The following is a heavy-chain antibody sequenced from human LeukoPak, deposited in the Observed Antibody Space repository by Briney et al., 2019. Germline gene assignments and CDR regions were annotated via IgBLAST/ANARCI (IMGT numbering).Heavy chain of an antibody. Sequence: QPGGSLRLSRAASGFTVSSNYMNWVRQAPGKGLEWVSVIYSGGSTYYADSVKGRFTISRDNSKNTLFLQMNSLRAEDTAVYYCARDLEYNSASYGMDVWGQGTTVTVPS. J-gene: IGHJ6*02. V-gene: IGHV3-53*01. CDR1: GFTVSSNY. CDR3: ARDLEYNSASYGMDV. D-gene: IGHD1-1*01. CDR2: IYSGGST.